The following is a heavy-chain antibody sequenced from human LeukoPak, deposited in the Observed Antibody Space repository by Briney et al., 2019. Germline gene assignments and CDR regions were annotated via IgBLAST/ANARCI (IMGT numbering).Heavy chain of an antibody. CDR2: ITTNTGNH. D-gene: IGHD3-3*01. J-gene: IGHJ3*02. Sequence: ASVKVSCKASGYTFTRYTMNWVRHAPAQGLEWRGWITTNTGNHTYAQGFTGRFVFSLDTSVSTAYLQISSLKAEDTAVYYCARDNIDFWGGYYRDAFDIWGQGTMVTVSS. CDR1: GYTFTRYT. V-gene: IGHV7-4-1*02. CDR3: ARDNIDFWGGYYRDAFDI.